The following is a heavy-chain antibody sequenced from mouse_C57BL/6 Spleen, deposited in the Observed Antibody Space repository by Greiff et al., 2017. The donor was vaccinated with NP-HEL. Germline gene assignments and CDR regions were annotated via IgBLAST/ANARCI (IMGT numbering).Heavy chain of an antibody. J-gene: IGHJ2*01. D-gene: IGHD1-1*01. CDR3: AREGRYYYGSSSFDY. CDR1: GFTFSSYA. V-gene: IGHV5-4*01. Sequence: DVQLVESGGGLVKPGGSLKLSCAASGFTFSSYAMSWVRQTPEKRLEWVATISDGGSYTYYPDNVKGRFTISRDNAKNNLYLQMSHLRSEDTAMYYCAREGRYYYGSSSFDYWGQGTTLTVSS. CDR2: ISDGGSYT.